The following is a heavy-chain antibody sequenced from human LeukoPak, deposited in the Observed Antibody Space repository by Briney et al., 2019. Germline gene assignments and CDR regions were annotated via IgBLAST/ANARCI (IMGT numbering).Heavy chain of an antibody. Sequence: SQTLSLTCTVSGGSISSGGYYWSWIRQHPGKGLEWIGYIYYSGSTYYNPSLKSRVTISVDTSKNQFSLKLSSVTAADTAVYYCARDHRGSSRGYYYYYYYMDVWGKGTTVTVSS. J-gene: IGHJ6*03. CDR2: IYYSGST. CDR1: GGSISSGGYY. V-gene: IGHV4-31*03. D-gene: IGHD5-12*01. CDR3: ARDHRGSSRGYYYYYYYMDV.